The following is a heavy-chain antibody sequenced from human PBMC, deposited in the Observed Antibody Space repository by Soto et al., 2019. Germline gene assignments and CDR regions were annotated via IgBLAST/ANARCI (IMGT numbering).Heavy chain of an antibody. CDR3: ARVGGYSGYEAYYYYMDV. J-gene: IGHJ6*03. D-gene: IGHD5-12*01. V-gene: IGHV4-59*01. CDR2: IYYSGST. Sequence: SETLSLTCTVSGGSISSYYWSWIRQPPGKGLEWIGYIYYSGSTNYNPSLKSRVTISVDTSKNQFSLKLSSVTAADTAVYYCARVGGYSGYEAYYYYMDVWGKGTTVTVSS. CDR1: GGSISSYY.